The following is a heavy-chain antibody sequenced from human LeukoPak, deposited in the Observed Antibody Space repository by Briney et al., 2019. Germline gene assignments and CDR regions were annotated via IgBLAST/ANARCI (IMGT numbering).Heavy chain of an antibody. CDR2: ISGSGGST. CDR3: AKGDYYDSSGYYYETFDY. CDR1: GFTFSSYG. D-gene: IGHD3-22*01. J-gene: IGHJ4*02. Sequence: GGSLRLSCAASGFTFSSYGMSWVRQAPGKGLEWVSAISGSGGSTYYADSVKGRFTISRDNSKNTLYMQMNSLRAEDTAVYYCAKGDYYDSSGYYYETFDYWGQGTLVTVSS. V-gene: IGHV3-23*01.